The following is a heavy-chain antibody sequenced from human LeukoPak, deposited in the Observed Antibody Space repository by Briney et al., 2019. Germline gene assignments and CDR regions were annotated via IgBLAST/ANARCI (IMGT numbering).Heavy chain of an antibody. D-gene: IGHD3-9*01. CDR1: GFTFSSYA. J-gene: IGHJ4*02. Sequence: GGSLRLSCAASGFTFSSYAMSWVRQAPGKGLEWVSAISGSGGSTYYADSVKGRFTISRDNSKNTLYLQMNSLRAKDTAVYYCAKLGYDILTGYTELDYWGQGTLVTVSS. CDR2: ISGSGGST. CDR3: AKLGYDILTGYTELDY. V-gene: IGHV3-23*01.